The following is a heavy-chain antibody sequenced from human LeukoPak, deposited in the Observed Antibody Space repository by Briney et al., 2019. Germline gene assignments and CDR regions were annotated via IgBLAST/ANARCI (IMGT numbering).Heavy chain of an antibody. V-gene: IGHV3-7*01. Sequence: GGSLRLSCAASGFTFNKYWMTWVRQAPGKGLEWVAHIKQDGSEKYYVDSAKGRFTISRDNAKNSLYLQMNSLRAEDTAVYYCARVRVASSYGMDVWGQGTTVTVSS. CDR1: GFTFNKYW. CDR2: IKQDGSEK. CDR3: ARVRVASSYGMDV. J-gene: IGHJ6*02. D-gene: IGHD2-21*01.